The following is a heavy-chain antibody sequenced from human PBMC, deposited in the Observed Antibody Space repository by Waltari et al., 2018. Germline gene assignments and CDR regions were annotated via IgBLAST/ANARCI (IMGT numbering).Heavy chain of an antibody. CDR1: GFTFSSYA. V-gene: IGHV3-23*01. CDR3: AKVPAADYYFDY. CDR2: SSGSGGST. J-gene: IGHJ4*02. D-gene: IGHD2-2*01. Sequence: EVQLLESGGGLVQPGGSLRLSCAASGFTFSSYAMRWVRQAPGKGLEWVSASSGSGGSTYYADSVKGRFTISRDNSKNTLYLQMNSLRAEDTAVYYCAKVPAADYYFDYWGQGTLVTVSS.